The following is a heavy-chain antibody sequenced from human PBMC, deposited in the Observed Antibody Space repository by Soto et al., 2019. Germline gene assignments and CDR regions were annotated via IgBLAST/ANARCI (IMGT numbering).Heavy chain of an antibody. D-gene: IGHD1-1*01. CDR1: GYSISSTYW. CDR2: IYPTTGRA. J-gene: IGHJ4*02. V-gene: IGHV4-4*02. Sequence: QVQLQESGPGLVKPSGTLSLTCDVSGYSISSTYWWSWVRQSPLEGLEWIGEIYPTTGRANYNPSPRSRVTISADSSKNQFSLNLRSVTAADTAVYYCARHVGVTGTRGFDYWGQGIPVSVSS. CDR3: ARHVGVTGTRGFDY.